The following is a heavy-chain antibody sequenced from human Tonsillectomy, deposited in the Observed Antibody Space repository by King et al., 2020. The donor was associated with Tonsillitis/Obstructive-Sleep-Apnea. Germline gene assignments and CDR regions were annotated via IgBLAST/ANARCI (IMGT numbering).Heavy chain of an antibody. V-gene: IGHV3-30*04. CDR1: GFTFSSYT. Sequence: VQLVESGGGVVQPGRSLRLSCSASGFTFSSYTMQWVRQAPGKGLEWVAVISYDGSNKYYADSVKGRFTISRDNSKNTLYLQMNSLRAEDTAVYYCASSLPSGQQLEHWGQGTLVTVSS. CDR3: ASSLPSGQQLEH. CDR2: ISYDGSNK. D-gene: IGHD6-13*01. J-gene: IGHJ4*02.